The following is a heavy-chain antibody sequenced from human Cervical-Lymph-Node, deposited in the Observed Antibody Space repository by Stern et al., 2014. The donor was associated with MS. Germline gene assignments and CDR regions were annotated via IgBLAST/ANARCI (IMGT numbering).Heavy chain of an antibody. CDR3: AKDPRIVGPRGDAFDI. D-gene: IGHD1-26*01. CDR2: LISAGTDA. CDR1: GFTFKNYW. J-gene: IGHJ3*02. V-gene: IGHV3-74*03. Sequence: EVQLVESGGGLRQPGGSLRLSCAASGFTFKNYWMHWVRQIPGKGLMWVARLISAGTDATYADSVRGRFTISRETAKNTLHLQMNSLRGEDTAIYYCAKDPRIVGPRGDAFDIWGQGTMVTVSS.